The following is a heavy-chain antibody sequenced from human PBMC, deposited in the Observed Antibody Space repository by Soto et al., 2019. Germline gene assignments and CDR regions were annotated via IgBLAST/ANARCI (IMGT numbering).Heavy chain of an antibody. V-gene: IGHV3-30-3*01. CDR1: GFTFSSYA. CDR2: ISYDGSNK. D-gene: IGHD4-4*01. J-gene: IGHJ2*01. Sequence: QVQLVESGGGVVQPGRSLRLSCAASGFTFSSYAMHWVRQAPGKGLEWVAVISYDGSNKYYTDSVKGRFTISRDNSKNPLYMQRNSLRAEDWAVYYCGRPVWRDDYNWGYFDLWGRGTLVTVSS. CDR3: GRPVWRDDYNWGYFDL.